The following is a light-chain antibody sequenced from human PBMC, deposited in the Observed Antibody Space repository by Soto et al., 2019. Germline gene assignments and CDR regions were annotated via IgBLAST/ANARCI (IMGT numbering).Light chain of an antibody. CDR2: GAS. CDR3: QQYGNPPQT. Sequence: EIVLTQSPGTLSLSPGEAVTLSCRASQTVLSSYVAWYQQKPGQPPRLLIYGASSRATGIPDRFSGSGSATDFTLTISRLEPEDFGVFYCQQYGNPPQTVGQGTRVEV. V-gene: IGKV3-20*01. J-gene: IGKJ1*01. CDR1: QTVLSSY.